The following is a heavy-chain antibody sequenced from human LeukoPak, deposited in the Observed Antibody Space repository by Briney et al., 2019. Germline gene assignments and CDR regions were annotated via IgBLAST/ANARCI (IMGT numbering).Heavy chain of an antibody. D-gene: IGHD4-17*01. CDR1: GGSISSSSYY. CDR3: AANDYGDSSFDP. J-gene: IGHJ5*02. V-gene: IGHV4-61*05. Sequence: SETLSLTCTVSGGSISSSSYYWGWIRQPPGKGLEWIGYIYYSGSTNYNPSLKSRVTISVDTSKNQFSLKLSSVTAADTAVYYCAANDYGDSSFDPWGQGTLVTVSS. CDR2: IYYSGST.